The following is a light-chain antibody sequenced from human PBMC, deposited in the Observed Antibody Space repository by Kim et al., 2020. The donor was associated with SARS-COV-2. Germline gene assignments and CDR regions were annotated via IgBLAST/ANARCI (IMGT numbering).Light chain of an antibody. J-gene: IGLJ1*01. CDR3: GTWDSSLSAYV. CDR2: DNN. CDR1: SSNIRNNY. V-gene: IGLV1-51*01. Sequence: GQKVTISCSGSSSNIRNNYVSWYQQLPGTAPKLLIYDNNQRPSGIPDRFSGSKSGTSATLGITGLQTGDEADFYRGTWDSSLSAYVFGTGTKVIVL.